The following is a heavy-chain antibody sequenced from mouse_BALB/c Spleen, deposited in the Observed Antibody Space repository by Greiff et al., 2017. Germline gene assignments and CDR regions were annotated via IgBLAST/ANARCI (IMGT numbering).Heavy chain of an antibody. CDR1: GFTFSDAW. D-gene: IGHD2-1*01. CDR3: TRNYAFAY. Sequence: EVMLVESGGGLVQPGGSMKLSCAASGFTFSDAWMYWVRQSPEKGLEWVAAIRSKANNTATYYAESVKGRFTISRDDSNSSVYLQMNSLRAEDTGMYYCTRNYAFAYWGQGTLVTSSA. CDR2: IRSKANNTAT. V-gene: IGHV6-6*01. J-gene: IGHJ3*01.